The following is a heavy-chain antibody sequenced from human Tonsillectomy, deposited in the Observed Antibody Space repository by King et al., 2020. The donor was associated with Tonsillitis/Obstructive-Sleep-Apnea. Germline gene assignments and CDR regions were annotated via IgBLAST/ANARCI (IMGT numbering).Heavy chain of an antibody. Sequence: DVQLVQSGGGLVQPGGSLRLSCAASGFTFSNFWMSWVRQAPGKGLEWVTNIKEDGSEKYYMDSVKGRFTISRDTAKNTLYLQMNSLRAEDTAVYYCARILDYYVSSGCRAFAIWGQGKMVTVSS. D-gene: IGHD3-22*01. CDR1: GFTFSNFW. V-gene: IGHV3-7*03. CDR3: ARILDYYVSSGCRAFAI. J-gene: IGHJ3*02. CDR2: IKEDGSEK.